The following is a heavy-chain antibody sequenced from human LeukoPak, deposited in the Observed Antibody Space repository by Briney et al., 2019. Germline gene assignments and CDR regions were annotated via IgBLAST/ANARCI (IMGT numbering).Heavy chain of an antibody. D-gene: IGHD2-8*02. Sequence: SETLSLTCTVSGGSISSSSYYWGWIRQPPGKGLEWIGSIYYSGSTYYNPSLKSRVTISVDTSKNQFSLKLSSVTAADTAVYYCATALVGPGGYYYYMDVWGKGTTVTISS. CDR1: GGSISSSSYY. J-gene: IGHJ6*03. CDR2: IYYSGST. V-gene: IGHV4-39*07. CDR3: ATALVGPGGYYYYMDV.